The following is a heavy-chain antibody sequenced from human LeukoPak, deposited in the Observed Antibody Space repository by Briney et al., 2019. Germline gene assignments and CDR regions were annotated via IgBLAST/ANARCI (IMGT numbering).Heavy chain of an antibody. CDR1: GGSISSSSYY. J-gene: IGHJ4*02. V-gene: IGHV4-39*07. CDR3: ARGDIVGAAYFDY. CDR2: IYYSGST. Sequence: SETLSLTCTVSGGSISSSSYYWGWIRQPPGKGLEWIGSIYYSGSTYYNPSLKSRVTISVDTSKNQFSLKLSSVTAADTAVYYCARGDIVGAAYFDYWGQGTLVTVSS. D-gene: IGHD1-26*01.